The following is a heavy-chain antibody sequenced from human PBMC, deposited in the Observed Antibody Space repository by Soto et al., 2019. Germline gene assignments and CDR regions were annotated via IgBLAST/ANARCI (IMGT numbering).Heavy chain of an antibody. CDR1: GGAIRNIHW. V-gene: IGHV4-4*02. CDR3: AGDPVAASGTAFNI. J-gene: IGHJ3*02. D-gene: IGHD6-13*01. CDR2: IYHNENT. Sequence: SETLSLTCSVSGGAIRNIHWWSWVRQPPGKALEWIAEIYHNENTNYNPSLKSRVTISVDKSKNQFSLNLISVTAADTAMYYCAGDPVAASGTAFNIWGQGTKVT.